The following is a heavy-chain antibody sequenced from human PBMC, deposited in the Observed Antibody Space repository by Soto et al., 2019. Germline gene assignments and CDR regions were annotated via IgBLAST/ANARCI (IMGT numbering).Heavy chain of an antibody. CDR2: INPDSGAT. CDR3: AREGLPILGRRYGMDV. V-gene: IGHV1-2*04. J-gene: IGHJ6*02. CDR1: AYTFTDYY. Sequence: GASVKVSCKASAYTFTDYYLHWVRQAPGQGLEWMGWINPDSGATNYARRFQGWVNMTRDTSIGTVYMELNRLKSNDTAVYYCAREGLPILGRRYGMDVWGQGTTVTVSS. D-gene: IGHD2-15*01.